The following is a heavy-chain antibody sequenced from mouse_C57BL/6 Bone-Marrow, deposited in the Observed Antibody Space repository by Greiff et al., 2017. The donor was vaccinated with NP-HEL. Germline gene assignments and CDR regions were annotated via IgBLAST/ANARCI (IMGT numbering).Heavy chain of an antibody. CDR2: IDPSDSYT. Sequence: QVQLQQPGAELVMPGASVKLSCKASGYTFPSYWMHWVKQRPGQGLEWIGEIDPSDSYTNYNQKFKGKSTLTVDKSSSTAYMQLSSLTSEDSAVYYCARNWVYYYAMDYWGQGTSVTVSS. J-gene: IGHJ4*01. V-gene: IGHV1-69*01. CDR3: ARNWVYYYAMDY. D-gene: IGHD4-1*01. CDR1: GYTFPSYW.